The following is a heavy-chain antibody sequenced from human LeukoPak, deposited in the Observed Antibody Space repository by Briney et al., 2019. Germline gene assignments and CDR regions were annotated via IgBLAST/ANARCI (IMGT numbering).Heavy chain of an antibody. D-gene: IGHD2-2*01. CDR2: INPSGGST. V-gene: IGHV1-46*01. CDR1: GYTFTSYY. Sequence: ASVKVSCKASGYTFTSYYMHWVRQAPGQGLEWMGIINPSGGSTSYAQEFQGRVTMTRDMSTSTVYMEPSSLRSEDTAVYYCAKCKFAAMYFDYWGQGTLVTVSS. CDR3: AKCKFAAMYFDY. J-gene: IGHJ4*02.